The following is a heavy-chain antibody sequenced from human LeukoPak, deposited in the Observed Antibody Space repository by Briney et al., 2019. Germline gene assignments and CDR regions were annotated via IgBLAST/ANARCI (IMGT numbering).Heavy chain of an antibody. D-gene: IGHD3-22*01. V-gene: IGHV3-74*01. CDR2: INSDGSGT. J-gene: IGHJ4*02. CDR3: SSGYYYDLFDY. CDR1: GFTFSSYW. Sequence: GGSLRLSCAASGFTFSSYWMHWVRQAPGKGLVWVSRINSDGSGTSYADSVKGRFTTSRDNAKNTLYLQMNSLRAEDTAVYYCSSGYYYDLFDYWGQGTLVTVSS.